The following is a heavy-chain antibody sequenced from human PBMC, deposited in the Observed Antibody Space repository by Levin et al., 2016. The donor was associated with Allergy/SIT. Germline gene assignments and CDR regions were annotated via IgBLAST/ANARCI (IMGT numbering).Heavy chain of an antibody. Sequence: VRQAPGKGLEWVGRTRNKANSYTTEYAASVKGRFTISRDDSKNSLYLQMNSLKTEDTAVYYCVLTNSPIAVAGHYYYYGMDVWGQGTTVTVSS. CDR3: VLTNSPIAVAGHYYYYGMDV. V-gene: IGHV3-72*01. D-gene: IGHD6-19*01. J-gene: IGHJ6*02. CDR2: TRNKANSYTT.